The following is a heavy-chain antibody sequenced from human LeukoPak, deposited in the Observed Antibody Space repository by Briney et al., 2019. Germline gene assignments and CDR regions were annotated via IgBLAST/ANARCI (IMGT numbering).Heavy chain of an antibody. CDR1: GFTFSSYS. Sequence: GGSLRLSCAASGFTFSSYSMNWVRQAPGKGLEWVSAISGSGGSTYYADSVKGRFTISRDNSKNTLYLQMNSLRAEDTAVYYCAKLGGKYYCDSSGRTGAFDIWGQGTMVTVSS. D-gene: IGHD3-22*01. CDR3: AKLGGKYYCDSSGRTGAFDI. V-gene: IGHV3-23*01. CDR2: ISGSGGST. J-gene: IGHJ3*02.